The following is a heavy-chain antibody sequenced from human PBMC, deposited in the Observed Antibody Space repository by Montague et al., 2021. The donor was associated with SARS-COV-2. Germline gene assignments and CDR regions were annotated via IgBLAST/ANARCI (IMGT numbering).Heavy chain of an antibody. D-gene: IGHD3-9*01. V-gene: IGHV2-5*01. CDR1: GFSLSTPNVG. J-gene: IGHJ4*02. CDR2: IYSNDEK. CDR3: AHLIRYYDIFTGNPFDY. Sequence: PALVKPTQTLTLTCTFSGFSLSTPNVGVGWIRQPPRKALEWVAVIYSNDEKRYSPSLRNRLTITKDTAKNQVVLSLTYVDPVDTATYYCAHLIRYYDIFTGNPFDYWGQGSQVTVSS.